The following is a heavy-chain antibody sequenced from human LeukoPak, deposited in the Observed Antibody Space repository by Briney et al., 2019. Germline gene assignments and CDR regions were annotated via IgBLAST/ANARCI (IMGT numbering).Heavy chain of an antibody. J-gene: IGHJ5*02. Sequence: PSETLSLTCAVSGGSLSSGGYSWSWIRQPPGKGLEWIGRIYTSGSTNYNPSLKSRVTMSVDTSKNQFSLKLSSVTAADTAVYYCARDRYCSSTSCYWEGENWFDPWGQGTLVTVSS. CDR2: IYTSGST. CDR1: GGSLSSGGYS. V-gene: IGHV4-61*08. D-gene: IGHD2-2*01. CDR3: ARDRYCSSTSCYWEGENWFDP.